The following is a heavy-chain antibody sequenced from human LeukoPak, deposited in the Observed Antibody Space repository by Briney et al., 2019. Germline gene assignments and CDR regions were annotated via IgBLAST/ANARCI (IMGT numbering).Heavy chain of an antibody. V-gene: IGHV4-34*01. Sequence: SSETLSLTCAVYGGSFSGYYWSWIRQPPGKGLEWIGEINHSGSTNYNPSLKSRVTISVDTSKNQFSLKLSSVTAADTAIYYCARVWGECSGTYLGYWGRGTLVTVSS. CDR3: ARVWGECSGTYLGY. CDR1: GGSFSGYY. D-gene: IGHD1-26*01. CDR2: INHSGST. J-gene: IGHJ4*02.